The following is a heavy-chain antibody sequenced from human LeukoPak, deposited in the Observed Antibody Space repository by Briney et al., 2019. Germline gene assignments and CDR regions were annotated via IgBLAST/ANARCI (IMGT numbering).Heavy chain of an antibody. J-gene: IGHJ4*02. CDR1: GGSIISGGHY. CDR3: ARDQDGYSRFDY. Sequence: SETLSLTCTVSGGSIISGGHYWSWIRQHPGKGLEWIGYIYYSGTTYYNPSLTSRVTISVDTYVNQFSLRLTAVTAADTAVYYCARDQDGYSRFDYWGQGTLVTVSS. D-gene: IGHD5-24*01. V-gene: IGHV4-31*03. CDR2: IYYSGTT.